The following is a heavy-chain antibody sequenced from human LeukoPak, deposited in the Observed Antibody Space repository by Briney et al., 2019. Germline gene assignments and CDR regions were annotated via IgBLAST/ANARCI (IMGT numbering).Heavy chain of an antibody. J-gene: IGHJ5*02. V-gene: IGHV1-58*02. D-gene: IGHD3-3*01. CDR2: IVLGAGNT. Sequence: SVKVSCKASGFTFPNSAMQWVRQARGQRLEWIGWIVLGAGNTVYSHKFHDRVTITRDISTNTAYVELDSLGSEDTAVYYCAAQRGASLHDFWSTRLFDPWGQGTLVTVSS. CDR3: AAQRGASLHDFWSTRLFDP. CDR1: GFTFPNSA.